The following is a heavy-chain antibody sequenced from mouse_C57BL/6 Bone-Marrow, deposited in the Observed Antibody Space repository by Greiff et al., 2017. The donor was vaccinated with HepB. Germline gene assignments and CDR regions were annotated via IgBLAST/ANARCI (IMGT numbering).Heavy chain of an antibody. CDR3: ARWGGYHWYFDV. D-gene: IGHD2-2*01. Sequence: VKLQQSGAELVKPGASVKISCKASGYAFSSYWMNWVKQRPGKGLEWIGQIYPGDGDTNYNGKFKGKATLTADKSSSTAYMQLSSLTSEDSAVYFCARWGGYHWYFDVWGTGTTVTVAS. J-gene: IGHJ1*03. CDR2: IYPGDGDT. CDR1: GYAFSSYW. V-gene: IGHV1-80*01.